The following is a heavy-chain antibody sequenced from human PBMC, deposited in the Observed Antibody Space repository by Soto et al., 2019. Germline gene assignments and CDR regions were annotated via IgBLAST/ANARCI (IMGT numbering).Heavy chain of an antibody. CDR1: GFTFGDYA. CDR3: TRARGSIAARGNYYGMDV. D-gene: IGHD6-6*01. Sequence: GGSLRLSCTASGFTFGDYAMSWFRQAPGKGLEWVGFIRSKAYGGTTEYAASVKGRFTISRDDSKSIAYLQMNSLKTEDTALFYFTRARGSIAARGNYYGMDVWGQGTTVTVSS. J-gene: IGHJ6*02. CDR2: IRSKAYGGTT. V-gene: IGHV3-49*03.